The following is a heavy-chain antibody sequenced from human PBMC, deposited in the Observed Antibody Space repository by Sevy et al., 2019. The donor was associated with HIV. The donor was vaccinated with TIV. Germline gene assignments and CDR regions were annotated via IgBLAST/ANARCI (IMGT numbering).Heavy chain of an antibody. CDR2: VSYDGADK. CDR1: GFIFNNYD. CDR3: AKDMVDCSGGTCYSGAVSPFES. Sequence: GGSLRLSCAASGFIFNNYDMYWIRQAPGKGLEWVATVSYDGADKDYADIVKGRFTISRDSSRSMLYLQMSSLRPEDTCVYFWAKDMVDCSGGTCYSGAVSPFESWGQGTLVTVSS. V-gene: IGHV3-30*18. D-gene: IGHD2-15*01. J-gene: IGHJ4*02.